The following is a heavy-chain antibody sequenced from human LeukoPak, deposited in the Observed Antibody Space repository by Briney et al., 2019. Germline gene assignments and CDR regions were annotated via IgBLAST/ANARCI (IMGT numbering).Heavy chain of an antibody. CDR2: INSDGSST. CDR1: GFTFSSSW. Sequence: PGGSLRLSCAASGFTFSSSWMHWVRQVPGKGLVWVSRINSDGSSTTYADSVKGRFTISRDNSKNSLYLQMNSLRTEDTALYYCAKTTYYYGSGSYPLDYWGQGTLVTVSS. D-gene: IGHD3-10*01. CDR3: AKTTYYYGSGSYPLDY. J-gene: IGHJ4*02. V-gene: IGHV3-74*01.